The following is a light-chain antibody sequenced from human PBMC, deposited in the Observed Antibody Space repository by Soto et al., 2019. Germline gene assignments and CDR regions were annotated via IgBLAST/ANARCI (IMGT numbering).Light chain of an antibody. J-gene: IGKJ1*01. V-gene: IGKV1-39*01. CDR3: QQSYSAPPWT. Sequence: DIQTTQSPSSLSASVGDRVTITCRTSDNIAKYLNWYQQKPGQVPKLLIVAASRLQSGVPTRFGGSGSGTDFTLTINNLQPEDFATYYCQQSYSAPPWTFGQGTKVDIK. CDR1: DNIAKY. CDR2: AAS.